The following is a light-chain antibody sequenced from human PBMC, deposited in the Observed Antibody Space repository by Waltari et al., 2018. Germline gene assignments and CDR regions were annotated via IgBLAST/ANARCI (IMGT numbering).Light chain of an antibody. CDR1: SGHPSHV. CDR3: QTGGHGTWV. J-gene: IGLJ3*02. CDR2: VNSDGSH. V-gene: IGLV4-69*02. Sequence: QLALTQSPSASASLGASVKLTCTLNSGHPSHVVAWLPQQPEKGPRYLMKVNSDGSHSKGDDIPDRFSGSGSGAERYLTISSLQSEDEADYYCQTGGHGTWVFGGGTKLTVL.